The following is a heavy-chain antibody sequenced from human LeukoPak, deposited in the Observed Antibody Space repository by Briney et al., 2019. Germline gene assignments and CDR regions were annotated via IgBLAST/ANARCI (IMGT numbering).Heavy chain of an antibody. CDR2: ISSSGSSI. D-gene: IGHD1-7*01. V-gene: IGHV3-48*02. CDR3: ARVLGTEEGADY. Sequence: GGSLRLSCAASGFTFRSYAMNWVRQAPGKGLEWVSYISSSGSSIYYADSVKGRFTISRDNAKNSLYLQMNSLRDEDTAVYYCARVLGTEEGADYWGKGTLVTVSS. J-gene: IGHJ4*02. CDR1: GFTFRSYA.